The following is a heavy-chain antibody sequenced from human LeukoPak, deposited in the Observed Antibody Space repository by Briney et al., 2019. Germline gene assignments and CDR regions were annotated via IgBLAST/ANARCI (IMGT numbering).Heavy chain of an antibody. CDR3: ASLFVDTPI. CDR1: GFTFSSYA. V-gene: IGHV3-30-3*01. Sequence: GGSLRLSCAASGFTFSSYAMHWVRQAPGKGLEWVAVISYDGSNKYYADSVKGRFTISRDNSKNTLYLQMNSLRAEDTAVYYCASLFVDTPIWGQGTMVTVSS. D-gene: IGHD5-18*01. J-gene: IGHJ3*02. CDR2: ISYDGSNK.